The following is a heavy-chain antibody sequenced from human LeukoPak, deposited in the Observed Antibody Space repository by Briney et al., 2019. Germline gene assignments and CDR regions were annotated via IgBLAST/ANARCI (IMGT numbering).Heavy chain of an antibody. CDR1: GYTLTVLS. J-gene: IGHJ4*02. D-gene: IGHD4-23*01. V-gene: IGHV1-24*01. CDR2: FDPEDGET. Sequence: ASVKVSCKVSGYTLTVLSMHWVRQAPGKGLGWMGGFDPEDGETIYAQKFQGRVTMTEDTSADTAYMELSSLRSEDTAVYYCATDRAGGNYYWGQGTLVTVSS. CDR3: ATDRAGGNYY.